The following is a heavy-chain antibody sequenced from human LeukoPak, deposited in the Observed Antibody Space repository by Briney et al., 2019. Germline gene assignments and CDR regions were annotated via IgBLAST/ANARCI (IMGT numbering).Heavy chain of an antibody. CDR1: GGSFTGYY. CDR2: GDHTGGI. V-gene: IGHV4-34*01. CDR3: AKNGQRGFSFDP. Sequence: SETLSLTCAVYGGSFTGYYWSWIRRPPGKGLEWIREGDHTGGIKYNPSLKSRVTISADSSKNQFSLKWYSVTAADTGLYYCAKNGQRGFSFDPWGQGTLVIVAS. D-gene: IGHD2-8*01. J-gene: IGHJ5*02.